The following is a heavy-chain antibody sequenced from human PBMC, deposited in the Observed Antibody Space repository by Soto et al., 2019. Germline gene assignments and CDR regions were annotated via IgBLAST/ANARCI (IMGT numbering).Heavy chain of an antibody. CDR2: IYYSGST. CDR1: GGSISSYY. Sequence: SETLSLTCTVSGGSISSYYWSWIRQPPGKGLEWIGNIYYSGSTNYNPSLKRRVTITVETSKNQLSLKLSSVTAADKAVYYCARERYYGMDVWGQGTTVTVSS. V-gene: IGHV4-59*01. CDR3: ARERYYGMDV. J-gene: IGHJ6*02.